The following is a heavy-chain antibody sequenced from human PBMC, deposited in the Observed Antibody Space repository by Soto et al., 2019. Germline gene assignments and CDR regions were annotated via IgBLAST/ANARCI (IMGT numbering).Heavy chain of an antibody. J-gene: IGHJ4*02. Sequence: GESLKISCKGSGYSSTSYWISWVRQMPGKGLEWMGRIDPSDSYTNYSPSFQGHVTISADKSISTAYLQWSSLKASDTAMYYCVSAGSGSNLDYWGQGTLVTVSS. CDR2: IDPSDSYT. CDR1: GYSSTSYW. V-gene: IGHV5-10-1*01. CDR3: VSAGSGSNLDY. D-gene: IGHD6-19*01.